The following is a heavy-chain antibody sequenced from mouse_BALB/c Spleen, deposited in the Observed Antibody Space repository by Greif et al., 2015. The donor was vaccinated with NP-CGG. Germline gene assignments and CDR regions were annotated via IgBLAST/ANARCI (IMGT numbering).Heavy chain of an antibody. Sequence: EVQLVESGGGLVQPGESLKLSCESNEYEFPSHDMSWVRKTPEKRLELVAAINSDGGSTYYPDTMERRFIISRDNTKXTLYLQMSSLRSEDTALHYCARQGDLLRLRYYAMDYWGQGTSVTVSS. CDR1: EYEFPSHD. CDR3: ARQGDLLRLRYYAMDY. V-gene: IGHV5-2*01. D-gene: IGHD1-2*01. J-gene: IGHJ4*01. CDR2: INSDGGST.